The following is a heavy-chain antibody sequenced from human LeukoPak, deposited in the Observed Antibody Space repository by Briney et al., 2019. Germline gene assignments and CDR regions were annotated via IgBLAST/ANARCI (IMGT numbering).Heavy chain of an antibody. V-gene: IGHV4-34*01. CDR2: INHSGST. D-gene: IGHD2-2*01. Sequence: PSETLSLTCAVYGGSFSGYYWSWIRQPPGKGLEWIGEINHSGSTNYNPSLKSRVTISVDTSKNHFSLKLSSVTAADTAVYYCARVQVVPAATTIDYWGQGTLVTVSS. J-gene: IGHJ4*02. CDR1: GGSFSGYY. CDR3: ARVQVVPAATTIDY.